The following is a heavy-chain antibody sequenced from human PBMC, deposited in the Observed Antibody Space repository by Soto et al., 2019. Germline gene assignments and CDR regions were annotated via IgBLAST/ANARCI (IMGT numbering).Heavy chain of an antibody. CDR2: IIPIFGTA. Sequence: QVQLVQSGAEVKKPGSSVKVSCKASGGTFSSYAISWVRQAPGQGLEWMGGIIPIFGTANYAQKFQGRVTITADESTSTAYMELSSLRSEDTAVYYCASPLRVAGIDKISTDYWGQGTLVTVSS. D-gene: IGHD6-19*01. CDR1: GGTFSSYA. CDR3: ASPLRVAGIDKISTDY. J-gene: IGHJ4*02. V-gene: IGHV1-69*01.